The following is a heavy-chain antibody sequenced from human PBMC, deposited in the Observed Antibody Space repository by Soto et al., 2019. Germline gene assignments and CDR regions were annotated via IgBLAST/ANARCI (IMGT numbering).Heavy chain of an antibody. CDR2: FDPEDGET. CDR1: GYTLTELS. CDR3: AKGDYCSGGSCFDAFDI. Sequence: ASVKVSCKVSGYTLTELSMHWVRQAPGKGLEWMGGFDPEDGETSYAQKFQGRVTMTEDTSTDTAYMELSSLRSEDTAVYYCAKGDYCSGGSCFDAFDIWGQGTMVTVSS. J-gene: IGHJ3*02. V-gene: IGHV1-24*01. D-gene: IGHD2-15*01.